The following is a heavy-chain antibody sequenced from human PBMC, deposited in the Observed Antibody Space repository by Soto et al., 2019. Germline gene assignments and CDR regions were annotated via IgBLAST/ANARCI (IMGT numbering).Heavy chain of an antibody. CDR3: ARRGYSSSWYYYYYYGMDV. CDR1: GYTFTSYD. Sequence: QVQLVQSGAEVKKPGASVKVSCKASGYTFTSYDINWVRQATGQGLEWMGWMNPNSGNTGYAQKFQGRVTMTRNTSISTAYMELSNLRSEDTAVYYCARRGYSSSWYYYYYYGMDVWGQGTTVTVSS. CDR2: MNPNSGNT. D-gene: IGHD6-13*01. J-gene: IGHJ6*02. V-gene: IGHV1-8*01.